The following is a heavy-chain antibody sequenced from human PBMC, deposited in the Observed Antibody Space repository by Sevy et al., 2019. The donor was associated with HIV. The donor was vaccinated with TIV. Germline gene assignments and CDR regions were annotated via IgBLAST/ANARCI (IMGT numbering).Heavy chain of an antibody. D-gene: IGHD6-13*01. CDR3: ARDPAAAGTSYFDY. Sequence: GGSLRLSCAASGFTFSTYAMHWVRQAPGKGLEWVALISFDGSNKFYADSVKGRFTISRDTSKNMLYLQMNSLRAEDTAVYYCARDPAAAGTSYFDYWGQGTLVTVSS. J-gene: IGHJ4*02. V-gene: IGHV3-30-3*01. CDR1: GFTFSTYA. CDR2: ISFDGSNK.